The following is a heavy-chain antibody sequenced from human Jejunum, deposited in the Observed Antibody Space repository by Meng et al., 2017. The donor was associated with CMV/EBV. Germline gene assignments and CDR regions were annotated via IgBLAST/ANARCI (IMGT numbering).Heavy chain of an antibody. CDR1: GYTFTDHN. D-gene: IGHD7-27*01. CDR3: ARDVWGFDY. V-gene: IGHV1-18*04. CDR2: ISLGNGQT. Sequence: QVTRLQAGAEVKRPGASVKTSCRTSGYTFTDHNIGWVRQAPGQGLEWVGWISLGNGQTVYGHKVQGRVTVTTDTSTSTAYMELRSLRSDDTAMYYCARDVWGFDYWGQGTLVTVSS. J-gene: IGHJ4*02.